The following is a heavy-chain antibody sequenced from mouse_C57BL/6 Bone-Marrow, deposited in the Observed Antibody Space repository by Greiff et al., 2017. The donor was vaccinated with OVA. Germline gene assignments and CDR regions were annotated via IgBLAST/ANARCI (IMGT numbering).Heavy chain of an antibody. V-gene: IGHV1-76*01. Sequence: QVQLQQSGAELVRPGASVKLSCKASGYTFTDYYINWVKQRTGQGLEWIARIYPGSGNTYYNEKFKGKATLTAEKSSSTAYMQLSSLTSEDSAVYFCARGAGYYFDYWGQGTTLTVSS. CDR3: ARGAGYYFDY. CDR2: IYPGSGNT. J-gene: IGHJ2*01. CDR1: GYTFTDYY.